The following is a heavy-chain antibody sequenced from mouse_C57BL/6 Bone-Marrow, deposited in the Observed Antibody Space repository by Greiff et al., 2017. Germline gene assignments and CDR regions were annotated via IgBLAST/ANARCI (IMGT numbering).Heavy chain of an antibody. J-gene: IGHJ3*01. V-gene: IGHV1-64*01. CDR3: ARYYGSSYEFAY. CDR1: GYTFTSYW. D-gene: IGHD1-1*01. Sequence: VKLQQPGAELVKPGASVKLSCKASGYTFTSYWMHWVKQRPGQGLEWIGMIHPNSGSTNYNEKFKSKATLTVDKSSSTAYMQLSSLTSEDSAVYYCARYYGSSYEFAYWGQGTLVTVSA. CDR2: IHPNSGST.